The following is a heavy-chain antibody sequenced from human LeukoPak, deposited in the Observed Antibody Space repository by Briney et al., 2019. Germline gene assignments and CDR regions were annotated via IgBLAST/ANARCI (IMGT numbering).Heavy chain of an antibody. CDR2: INPDGDGM. V-gene: IGHV3-7*01. CDR3: AAWTDRGYSY. CDR1: GFTFSRSW. Sequence: GGSLRLSCTASGFTFSRSWMNWIRQAPGKGLEWVANINPDGDGMRFVDSVKGRYTMSRDNAQSSLHLQMNSLRVEDTAFYYCAAWTDRGYSYWGQGVLVTVSS. J-gene: IGHJ4*02. D-gene: IGHD5-12*01.